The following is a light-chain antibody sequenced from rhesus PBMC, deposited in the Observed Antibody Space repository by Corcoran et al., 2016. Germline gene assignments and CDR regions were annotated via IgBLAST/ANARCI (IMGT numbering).Light chain of an antibody. CDR1: QSMRSS. CDR2: KAS. Sequence: DIQMTQSPSSLSASVGDTVTITCRASQSMRSSFAWYQQKPGKAPKLLIYKASTLQSGVPSRFSGSGSGTDFTLTINSLQSEDFATYYRQQYTSSPLTFGGGTKVEIK. CDR3: QQYTSSPLT. V-gene: IGKV1-22*01. J-gene: IGKJ4*01.